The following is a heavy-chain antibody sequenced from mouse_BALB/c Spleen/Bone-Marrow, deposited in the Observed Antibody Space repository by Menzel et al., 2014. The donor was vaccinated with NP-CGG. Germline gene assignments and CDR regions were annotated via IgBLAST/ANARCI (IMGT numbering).Heavy chain of an antibody. CDR1: GFDFSRYY. Sequence: EVMLVESGGGLVQPGGSLKLSCAASGFDFSRYYMSWVRQAPGKGLEWIGEINPDSSPINYTPPLKDKFIISRDNAKNTLYLQMSKVRSEDTALYYCARPRYYGSIFAYWGQGTLVTVSA. J-gene: IGHJ3*01. V-gene: IGHV4-1*02. D-gene: IGHD1-1*01. CDR3: ARPRYYGSIFAY. CDR2: INPDSSPI.